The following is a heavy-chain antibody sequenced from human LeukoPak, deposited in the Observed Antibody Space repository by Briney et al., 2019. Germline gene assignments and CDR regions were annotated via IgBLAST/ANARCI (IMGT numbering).Heavy chain of an antibody. V-gene: IGHV3-21*01. CDR1: GFTFSSYS. J-gene: IGHJ6*03. CDR3: ARGRYDILSGYPLPGNYMDV. Sequence: GGSLRLSCAASGFTFSSYSMTWVRQAPGKGLEWVSSISSSGSYIYYADSVKGRFTISRDNSKNSLYLQMNSLRAEDTAVYYCARGRYDILSGYPLPGNYMDVWGKGTTVTISS. D-gene: IGHD3-9*01. CDR2: ISSSGSYI.